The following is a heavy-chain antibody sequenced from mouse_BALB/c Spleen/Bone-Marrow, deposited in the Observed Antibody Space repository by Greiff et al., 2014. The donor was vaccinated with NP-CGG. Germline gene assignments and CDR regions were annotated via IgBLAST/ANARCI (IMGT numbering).Heavy chain of an antibody. CDR1: GFSLTDYG. J-gene: IGHJ2*01. D-gene: IGHD1-1*01. CDR3: AKHDTTVVVDY. Sequence: VKLVESGPGLVAPSQSLSITCTVSGFSLTDYGVSWIRQPPGKGLEWLGVMWGGGITYYNSTLKSRLSISKDNSKNQVFLKMNSLQTDDTAMYYCAKHDTTVVVDYWGQGTTLTVSS. CDR2: MWGGGIT. V-gene: IGHV2-6-5*01.